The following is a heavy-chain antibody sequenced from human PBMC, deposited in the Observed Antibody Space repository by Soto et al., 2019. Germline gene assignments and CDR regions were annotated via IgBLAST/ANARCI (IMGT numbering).Heavy chain of an antibody. CDR2: IYYSGST. V-gene: IGHV4-30-2*01. D-gene: IGHD2-8*01. Sequence: QLQLQESGSGLVKPSQTLSLTCAVSGGSISSGGYSWSWIRQPPGKGLEWIGYIYYSGSTYYNPSLKCRVTISVDRSKNQFSLKLSSVTAADTAVYYCARGPPNTYWGQGTLVTVSS. CDR1: GGSISSGGYS. CDR3: ARGPPNTY. J-gene: IGHJ4*02.